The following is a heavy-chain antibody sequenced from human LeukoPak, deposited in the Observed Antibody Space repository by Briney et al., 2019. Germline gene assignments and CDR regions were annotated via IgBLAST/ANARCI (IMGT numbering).Heavy chain of an antibody. V-gene: IGHV3-23*01. CDR3: AKGGKWDVTPFDY. D-gene: IGHD1-26*01. CDR1: GFTFTSYS. CDR2: ISGGGGST. Sequence: PGESLRLSCAASGFTFTSYSMNWVRQAPGKGLEWVSTISGGGGSTYYADSVKGRFTISRDNSKTTLYLQVSSLRAEDTAVYYCAKGGKWDVTPFDYWGQGTLVTVSS. J-gene: IGHJ4*02.